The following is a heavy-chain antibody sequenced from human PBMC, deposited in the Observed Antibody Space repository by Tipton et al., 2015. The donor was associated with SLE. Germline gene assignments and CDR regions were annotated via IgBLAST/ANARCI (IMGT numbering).Heavy chain of an antibody. CDR2: IYYSGST. D-gene: IGHD1/OR15-1a*01. CDR3: ARDRGTGTDAFDI. V-gene: IGHV4-39*07. CDR1: GGSISSSSYY. J-gene: IGHJ3*02. Sequence: TLSLTCTVSGGSISSSSYYWGWIRQPPGKGLEWIGSIYYSGSTYYNPSLKSRVTISVDKSKNQFSLKLSSVTAADTAVYYCARDRGTGTDAFDIWGQGTMVTVSS.